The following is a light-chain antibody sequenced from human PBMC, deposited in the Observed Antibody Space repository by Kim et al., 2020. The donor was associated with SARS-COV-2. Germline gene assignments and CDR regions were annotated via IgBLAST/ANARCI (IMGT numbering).Light chain of an antibody. CDR2: GNS. CDR1: SSNTGAGYD. V-gene: IGLV1-40*01. J-gene: IGLJ3*02. Sequence: QRVTNSCTGSSSNTGAGYDVHWYNQLPVTAPKLILKGNSNRPSGVPDRFSGSKSGTSASLAITGLQAEDEADYYCQSYDSSLSGSVFGGGTKLTVL. CDR3: QSYDSSLSGSV.